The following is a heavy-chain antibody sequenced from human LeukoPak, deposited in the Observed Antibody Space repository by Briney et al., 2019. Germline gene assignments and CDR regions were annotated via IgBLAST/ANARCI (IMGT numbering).Heavy chain of an antibody. V-gene: IGHV1-69*05. CDR1: GGTFSIYA. J-gene: IGHJ4*02. CDR3: ASVPPRDFWSGYYHY. CDR2: IIPIFGTA. D-gene: IGHD3-3*01. Sequence: SVKVSCKASGGTFSIYAISWVRQAPGQGLGWMGGIIPIFGTANYAQKLQGRVTITTDDSTSTAYMELSSLRSEDTAVYYCASVPPRDFWSGYYHYWGQGTLVTVSS.